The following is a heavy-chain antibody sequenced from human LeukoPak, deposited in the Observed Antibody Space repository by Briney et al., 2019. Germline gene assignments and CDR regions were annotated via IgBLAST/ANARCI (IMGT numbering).Heavy chain of an antibody. CDR3: VRDPPDSGWAFWS. J-gene: IGHJ5*02. CDR2: IWGDGSHE. Sequence: GGSLRLSCAASGFTFSSYSMNWVRQAPGKGLEWVAFIWGDGSHEYYADSVQGRFTISRDNSKSTLYLQMNSLRVDDTSVYFCVRDPPDSGWAFWSWGQGTLVTVSS. D-gene: IGHD6-19*01. V-gene: IGHV3-33*08. CDR1: GFTFSSYS.